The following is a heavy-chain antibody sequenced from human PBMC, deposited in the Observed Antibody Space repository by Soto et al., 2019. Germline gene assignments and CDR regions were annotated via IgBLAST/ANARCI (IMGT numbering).Heavy chain of an antibody. CDR3: VRDRYSSSGWFDP. V-gene: IGHV6-1*01. D-gene: IGHD3-10*01. CDR2: TYYRSRFFS. CDR1: GDSVSSYSAA. Sequence: SQTLSLTCAISGDSVSSYSAAWNWIRQSPSGGLEWLGRTYYRSRFFSDYAESVKSRIIINPDTSKNQFSLQLKSVTPEDTAVYYCVRDRYSSSGWFDPWGQGAPVTVSS. J-gene: IGHJ5*02.